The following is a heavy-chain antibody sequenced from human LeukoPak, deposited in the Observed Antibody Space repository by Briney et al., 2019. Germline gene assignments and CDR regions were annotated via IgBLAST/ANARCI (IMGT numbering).Heavy chain of an antibody. J-gene: IGHJ6*02. CDR1: GGFISSYY. CDR2: IYYSGRT. V-gene: IGHV4-59*01. Sequence: PSETLSLTCTVSGGFISSYYWSWIRQPPGKGLEWIGYIYYSGRTNYNPSLKSRVTSSVDTSKNQFSLRLSSVTAADTAVYYCARQYGIESGGTFYYYGLDVWGQGTTVTVSS. D-gene: IGHD6-13*01. CDR3: ARQYGIESGGTFYYYGLDV.